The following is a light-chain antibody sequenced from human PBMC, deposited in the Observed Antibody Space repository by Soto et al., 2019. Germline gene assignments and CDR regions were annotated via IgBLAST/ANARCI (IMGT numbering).Light chain of an antibody. V-gene: IGKV3-11*01. Sequence: EIVLTQSPATLSLSPGERATLSCRASQSVSSYLAWYQQKPGQAPRLLIYDAPNRATGIPARFSGSGSGTDFTLTISSLEPEDFAVYYCQQRSNWLTFGQGTKVDIK. CDR3: QQRSNWLT. CDR1: QSVSSY. CDR2: DAP. J-gene: IGKJ1*01.